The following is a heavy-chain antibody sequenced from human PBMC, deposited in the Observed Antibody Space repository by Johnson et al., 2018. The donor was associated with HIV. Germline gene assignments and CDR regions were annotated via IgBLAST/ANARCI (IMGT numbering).Heavy chain of an antibody. CDR3: AKDKFMFLENPVDAFDV. D-gene: IGHD3-3*01. Sequence: QVHLVESGGGVVQPGRSLRLSCAASGFTFSSYAMHWVRQAPGKGLEWVSGINWNGGSTGYADSVKGLFPISRANANNTLYLQMNSLRAEDTAVYYCAKDKFMFLENPVDAFDVWGQGTMVTFSS. CDR2: INWNGGST. CDR1: GFTFSSYA. V-gene: IGHV3-NL1*01. J-gene: IGHJ3*01.